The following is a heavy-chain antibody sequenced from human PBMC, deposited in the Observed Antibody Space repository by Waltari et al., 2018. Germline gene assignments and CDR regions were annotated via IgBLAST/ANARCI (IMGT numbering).Heavy chain of an antibody. Sequence: VQLQESGPGLVKPSETLSLTCAVSGASIRGYHWTWIRQPPGGGLEWIGHISYSGYTAYGPSLRSRVTISVDTSKNHFSLKLTSVTAADTAVYYCARATVFGVVTDTFDIWSQGTMVTVSS. J-gene: IGHJ3*02. CDR2: ISYSGYT. V-gene: IGHV4-59*01. CDR3: ARATVFGVVTDTFDI. D-gene: IGHD3-3*01. CDR1: GASIRGYH.